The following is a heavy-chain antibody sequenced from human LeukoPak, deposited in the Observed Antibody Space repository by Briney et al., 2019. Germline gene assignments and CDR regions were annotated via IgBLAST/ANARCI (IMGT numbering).Heavy chain of an antibody. V-gene: IGHV1-8*01. CDR2: MNPNSGNT. CDR1: GYTLTNYD. D-gene: IGHD5-18*01. J-gene: IGHJ4*02. CDR3: ARGGYSYGGNDDY. Sequence: VASVKVSCKASGYTLTNYDINWVRQATGQGLEWMGWMNPNSGNTGYAQKFQGRVTMTRNTSISTAYMELSSLRSEDTAVYYCARGGYSYGGNDDYWGQGTLVTVSS.